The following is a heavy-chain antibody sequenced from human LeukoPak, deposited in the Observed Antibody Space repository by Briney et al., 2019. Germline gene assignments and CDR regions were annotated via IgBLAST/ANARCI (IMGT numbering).Heavy chain of an antibody. V-gene: IGHV4-30-2*01. CDR3: ARAYSSSWYGFGNWFDP. D-gene: IGHD6-13*01. J-gene: IGHJ5*02. CDR2: IYHSGST. CDR1: GGSISSGGYS. Sequence: PSETLSLTCAVSGGSISSGGYSWSWIRQPPGKGLEWIGYIYHSGSTYYNPSLKSRVTISVDRSKNQFSLKLSSVIAADTAVYYCARAYSSSWYGFGNWFDPWGQGTLVTVSS.